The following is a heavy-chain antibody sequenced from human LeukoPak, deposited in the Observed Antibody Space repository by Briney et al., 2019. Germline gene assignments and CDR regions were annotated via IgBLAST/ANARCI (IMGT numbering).Heavy chain of an antibody. D-gene: IGHD2-15*01. Sequence: PGGSLRLSCAASGFTVSGNYMTWIRQAPGKGLEWVSVIYSGGNTYYADSVKGRFTVSRDNSKTTLYLQMNDLRAEDTAVYYCARGLASGGWGYFDFWAQGTLVTVSS. J-gene: IGHJ4*02. CDR2: IYSGGNT. V-gene: IGHV3-53*01. CDR3: ARGLASGGWGYFDF. CDR1: GFTVSGNY.